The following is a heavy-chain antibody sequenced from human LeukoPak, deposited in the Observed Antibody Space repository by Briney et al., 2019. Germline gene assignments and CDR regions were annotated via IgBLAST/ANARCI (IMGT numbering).Heavy chain of an antibody. V-gene: IGHV4-59*01. J-gene: IGHJ3*02. D-gene: IGHD2-15*01. CDR3: ARAPRGVVVKSDAFDI. Sequence: SETLSLTCTVSGGSISSYYWSWIRQPPGKGLEWIGYIYYSGSTNYNPSLKSRVRTSVDTSKKQFSLKLSSVTAADTAVYYCARAPRGVVVKSDAFDIWGQGAMVTVSS. CDR1: GGSISSYY. CDR2: IYYSGST.